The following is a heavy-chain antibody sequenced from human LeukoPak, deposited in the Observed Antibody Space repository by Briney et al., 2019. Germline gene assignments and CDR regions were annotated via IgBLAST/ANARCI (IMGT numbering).Heavy chain of an antibody. CDR3: VRGVGVRRLHYFDL. J-gene: IGHJ5*02. CDR2: IWYDASNK. Sequence: GGSLRLSCAASGFTFSSFDMHWVRQAPGKGLEWVAVIWYDASNKYYADSVKGRFTISRDNSKNTLFLQMNSMRDDDRAVYYCVRGVGVRRLHYFDLWGQGTLVIVSS. V-gene: IGHV3-33*01. CDR1: GFTFSSFD. D-gene: IGHD5-18*01.